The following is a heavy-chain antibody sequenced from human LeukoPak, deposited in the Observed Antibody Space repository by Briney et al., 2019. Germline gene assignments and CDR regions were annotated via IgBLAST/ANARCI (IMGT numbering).Heavy chain of an antibody. V-gene: IGHV4-34*01. CDR1: GGSFSGYY. D-gene: IGHD4-17*01. CDR2: INHSGST. J-gene: IGHJ4*02. Sequence: SETLSLTCAVYGGSFSGYYWSWIRQPPGKGLEWIGEINHSGSTNYNPSLKSRVTISVDMSKNQFSLKLSSVTAADTAVYYCARGTVTTIDYWGQGTLVTVSS. CDR3: ARGTVTTIDY.